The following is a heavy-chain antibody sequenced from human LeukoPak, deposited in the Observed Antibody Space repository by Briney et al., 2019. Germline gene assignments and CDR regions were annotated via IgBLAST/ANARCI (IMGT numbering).Heavy chain of an antibody. CDR2: IIPIFGTA. CDR1: GGTFSSYA. J-gene: IGHJ6*03. CDR3: ARVARTGIAAAGGYYYYYYMDV. V-gene: IGHV1-69*05. D-gene: IGHD6-13*01. Sequence: SVKVSCKASGGTFSSYAISWVRQAPGQGLEWMGGIIPIFGTANYAQKFQGRVTMTRDMSTSTVYMELSSLRSEDTAVYYCARVARTGIAAAGGYYYYYYMDVWGKGTTVTVSS.